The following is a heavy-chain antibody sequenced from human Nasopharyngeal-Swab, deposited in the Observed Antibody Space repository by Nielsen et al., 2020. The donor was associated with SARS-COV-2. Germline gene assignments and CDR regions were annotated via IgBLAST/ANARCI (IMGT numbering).Heavy chain of an antibody. J-gene: IGHJ4*02. D-gene: IGHD6-19*01. CDR3: AKSGRYSSV. CDR2: ISGSGGST. V-gene: IGHV3-23*01. CDR1: GFTFSSYA. Sequence: GESLKISCAASGFTFSSYAMHWVRQAPGKGLEWVSAISGSGGSTYYADSVKGRFTISRDNSKNTLYLQMNSLRAEDTAVYYCAKSGRYSSVWGQGTQVTVSS.